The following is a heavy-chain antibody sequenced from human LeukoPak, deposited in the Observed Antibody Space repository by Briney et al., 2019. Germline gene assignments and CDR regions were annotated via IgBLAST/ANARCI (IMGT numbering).Heavy chain of an antibody. CDR2: IYPGDSRT. CDR3: ACRDFTSTWSGP. J-gene: IGHJ5*02. V-gene: IGHV5-51*01. CDR1: GYTFTNYW. Sequence: GESLKISCEGFGYTFTNYWIGWVRQMPGKGLEWMGVIYPGDSRTRYSPSFQGKVTISADKSINTAYLQWSSLKASDTAIYYCACRDFTSTWSGPWGQGTLVTVSS. D-gene: IGHD2-2*01.